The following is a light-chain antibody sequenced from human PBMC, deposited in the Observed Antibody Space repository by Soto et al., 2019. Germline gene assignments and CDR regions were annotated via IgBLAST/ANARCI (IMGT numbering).Light chain of an antibody. Sequence: DIVMTQSPDSLAVSLGERATINCKSSQSVLYRSNSKNYLAWYQQKPGQPPRLLIYWASTRESGVPDRFSGSGSGTDFTLTISSLQAEDVAIYYCKQYYNTPLTFGGGTKVEIK. CDR2: WAS. CDR3: KQYYNTPLT. CDR1: QSVLYRSNSKNY. J-gene: IGKJ4*01. V-gene: IGKV4-1*01.